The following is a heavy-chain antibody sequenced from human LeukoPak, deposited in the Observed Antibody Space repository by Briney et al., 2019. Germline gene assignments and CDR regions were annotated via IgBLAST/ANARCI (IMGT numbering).Heavy chain of an antibody. CDR2: ISGSGGST. J-gene: IGHJ4*02. Sequence: PGGSLRLSCAASGFTFSSCAMSWVRQAPGKGLEWVSVISGSGGSTYYADSVKGRFTISRDNSKNTVYLQMNSLSAEDTAVYYCARDRSGDYYFDYWGQGTLVTVSS. V-gene: IGHV3-23*01. CDR1: GFTFSSCA. CDR3: ARDRSGDYYFDY. D-gene: IGHD4-17*01.